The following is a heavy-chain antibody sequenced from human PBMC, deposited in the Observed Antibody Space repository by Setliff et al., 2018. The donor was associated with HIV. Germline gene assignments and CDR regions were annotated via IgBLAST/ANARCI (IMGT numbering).Heavy chain of an antibody. Sequence: SETLSLTCAFSGSSFSSVYHWAWIRQPPGKGLECIGTIFHSGGTYYNPSLKSRVTISVDTSKNQFSLKLSSVTAADTAVYYCARGAELLWFGELHNIPYFDYWGQGTLVTVSS. CDR2: IFHSGGT. CDR3: ARGAELLWFGELHNIPYFDY. V-gene: IGHV4-38-2*01. CDR1: GSSFSSVYH. J-gene: IGHJ4*02. D-gene: IGHD3-10*01.